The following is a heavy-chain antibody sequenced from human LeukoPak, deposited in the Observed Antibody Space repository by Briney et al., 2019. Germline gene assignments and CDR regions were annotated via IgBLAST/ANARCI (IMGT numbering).Heavy chain of an antibody. D-gene: IGHD4-23*01. CDR1: GYTFTGYY. Sequence: GASVKVSCKASGYTFTGYYMHWVRQAPGQGLEWMGWINPNSGGTNYAQKFQGRVTMTRDTSISTAYMELSRPRSDDTAVYYCARGFDDYGGNSGVVWFDPWGQGTLVTVSS. CDR3: ARGFDDYGGNSGVVWFDP. V-gene: IGHV1-2*02. J-gene: IGHJ5*02. CDR2: INPNSGGT.